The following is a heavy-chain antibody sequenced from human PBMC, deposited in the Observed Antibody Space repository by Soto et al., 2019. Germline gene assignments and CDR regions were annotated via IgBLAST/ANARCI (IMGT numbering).Heavy chain of an antibody. J-gene: IGHJ5*02. D-gene: IGHD2-2*01. CDR1: GFTFSDYY. CDR2: ISSSSSYT. CDR3: AREAGYCSSTSCYRLDP. Sequence: GGSLRLSCAASGFTFSDYYMSWVRQAPGKGLEWVSYISSSSSYTNYADSVKGRFTISRDNAKNSLYLQMNSLRAEDTAVYYCAREAGYCSSTSCYRLDPWGQGTLVTVS. V-gene: IGHV3-11*05.